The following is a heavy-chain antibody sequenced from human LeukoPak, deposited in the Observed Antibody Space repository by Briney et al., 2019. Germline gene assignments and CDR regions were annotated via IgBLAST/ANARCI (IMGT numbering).Heavy chain of an antibody. CDR3: ARQLRDYYDSSGYCYDY. CDR1: GGSIISSSYY. J-gene: IGHJ4*02. D-gene: IGHD3-22*01. Sequence: SETLSLTCTVSGGSIISSSYYWGWIRQPPGKGLEWIGSIYYSGSTDYNPSLKSRVTISVDTSKNQFSLKLRSVTAADTAVYYCARQLRDYYDSSGYCYDYWGQGTLVTVSS. CDR2: IYYSGST. V-gene: IGHV4-39*01.